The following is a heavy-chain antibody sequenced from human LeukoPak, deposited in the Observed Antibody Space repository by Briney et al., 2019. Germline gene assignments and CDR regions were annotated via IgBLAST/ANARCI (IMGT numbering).Heavy chain of an antibody. Sequence: PGGSLRLSCAASGFTFSDYYMSWIRQAPGKGLEWVSYISDSSSYTNYADSVKGRLTISRDNAKNSLYLQMNSLRAEDTAVYYCVRANDLIDYWGQGTLVTVSS. V-gene: IGHV3-11*05. J-gene: IGHJ4*02. CDR3: VRANDLIDY. CDR2: ISDSSSYT. CDR1: GFTFSDYY.